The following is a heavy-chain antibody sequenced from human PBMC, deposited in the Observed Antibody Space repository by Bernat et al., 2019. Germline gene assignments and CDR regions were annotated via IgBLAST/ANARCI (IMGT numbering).Heavy chain of an antibody. V-gene: IGHV3-30-3*01. CDR1: GFTFSSYA. CDR2: ISYDGSNK. CDR3: AKDGSVAAAGTWAYYFDY. D-gene: IGHD6-13*01. Sequence: QVQLVESGGGVVQPGRSLRLSCAASGFTFSSYAMHWVRQAPGKGLEWVAVISYDGSNKYYADSVKGRFTISRDNSKNTLYLQMNSLRAEDTAVYYCAKDGSVAAAGTWAYYFDYWGQGTLVTVSS. J-gene: IGHJ4*02.